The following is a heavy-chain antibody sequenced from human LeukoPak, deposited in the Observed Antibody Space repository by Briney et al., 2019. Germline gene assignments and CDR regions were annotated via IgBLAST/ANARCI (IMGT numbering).Heavy chain of an antibody. J-gene: IGHJ5*02. CDR3: ARGLRDGYSRNWFDP. D-gene: IGHD5-24*01. CDR2: ISVYNGNT. V-gene: IGHV1-18*01. Sequence: ASVKVSCKTSGYTFTNYGISWVRQAPGQGLEWMGGISVYNGNTNYAQELQGRVTMTTDTSTSTVYMELRNLRADDTAVYYRARGLRDGYSRNWFDPWGRGTLVIVSS. CDR1: GYTFTNYG.